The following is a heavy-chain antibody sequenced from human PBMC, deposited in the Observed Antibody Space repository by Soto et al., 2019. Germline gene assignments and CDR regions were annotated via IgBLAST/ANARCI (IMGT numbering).Heavy chain of an antibody. D-gene: IGHD1-26*01. CDR3: EKDPLKCELRFERWDYLDY. Sequence: EVQLLESGGGLVQPGGSLRLSCAASGFTFSSYAMSWVRQAPGKGLEWVSTISGSGGYTYYADSVKGRFTISRDSTKNTLYLQMNRLRAEDTAVYFCEKDPLKCELRFERWDYLDYWGQGTLVTVSS. CDR2: ISGSGGYT. J-gene: IGHJ4*02. CDR1: GFTFSSYA. V-gene: IGHV3-23*01.